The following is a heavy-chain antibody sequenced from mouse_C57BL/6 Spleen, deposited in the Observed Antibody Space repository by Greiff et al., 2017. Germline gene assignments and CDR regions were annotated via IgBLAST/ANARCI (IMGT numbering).Heavy chain of an antibody. Sequence: VQLQQSGAELVKPGASVKLSCTASGFNIQDYYMHWVKQRTEQGLEWIGRLDPEDGETKYAPKFQGKATITADTSSNPAYLQLSSLTSEDTAVYYCARHGWDAYYFDYWGQGTTLTVSS. V-gene: IGHV14-2*01. CDR2: LDPEDGET. J-gene: IGHJ2*01. D-gene: IGHD4-1*01. CDR3: ARHGWDAYYFDY. CDR1: GFNIQDYY.